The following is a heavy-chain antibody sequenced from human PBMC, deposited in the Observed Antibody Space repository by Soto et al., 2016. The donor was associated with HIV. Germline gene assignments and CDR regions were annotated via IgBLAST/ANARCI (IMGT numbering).Heavy chain of an antibody. J-gene: IGHJ4*02. V-gene: IGHV3-23*01. CDR3: TKDLPGRQWELGGRDYFDY. CDR2: ISGSGSST. D-gene: IGHD1-26*01. CDR1: GFSFSTYA. Sequence: EVQLLESGGGLVQPGGSLRLSCAASGFSFSTYAMSWVRQAPGKGLEWVASISGSGSSTYYADSVKGRFTISRDNSKNTLYLQMNSLRAEDTAVYYCTKDLPGRQWELGGRDYFDYVGPGNPWSPSPQ.